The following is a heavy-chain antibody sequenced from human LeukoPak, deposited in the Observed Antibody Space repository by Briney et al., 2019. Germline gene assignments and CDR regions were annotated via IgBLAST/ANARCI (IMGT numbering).Heavy chain of an antibody. CDR3: ARANYGFLYYFDY. Sequence: GSLRLSCGASGFTFSNYWMSWVRQAPGKGLEWIGYIYYSGSTNYNPSLKSRVTISVDTSKNQFSLKLSSVTAADTAVYYCARANYGFLYYFDYWGQGTLVTVSS. V-gene: IGHV4-59*01. CDR2: IYYSGST. J-gene: IGHJ4*02. D-gene: IGHD4/OR15-4a*01. CDR1: GFTFSNYW.